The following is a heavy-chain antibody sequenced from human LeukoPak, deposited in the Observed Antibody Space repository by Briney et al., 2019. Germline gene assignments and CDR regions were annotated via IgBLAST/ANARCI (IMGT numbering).Heavy chain of an antibody. Sequence: SETLSLTCAVYGGSFSGYYWSWIRQPPGKGLEWIGEINHSGSTNYNPSLKSRVTIPVDTSKNQFSLKLSSVTAADTAVYYCARGPYLTGYSLGAFDIWGQGTMVTVSS. D-gene: IGHD3-9*01. V-gene: IGHV4-34*01. CDR2: INHSGST. J-gene: IGHJ3*02. CDR3: ARGPYLTGYSLGAFDI. CDR1: GGSFSGYY.